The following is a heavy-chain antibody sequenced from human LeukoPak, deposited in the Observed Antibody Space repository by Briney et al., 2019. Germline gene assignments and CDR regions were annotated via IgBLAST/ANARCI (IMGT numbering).Heavy chain of an antibody. CDR1: GGSFSDYY. CDR2: INHSGST. D-gene: IGHD3-22*01. V-gene: IGHV4-34*01. CDR3: ARGRVTYYYDSSGYYYGV. J-gene: IGHJ4*02. Sequence: SETLSLTCAVYGGSFSDYYWSWIRQPPGKGLEWIGEINHSGSTNYNPSLKSRVTISVDTSKNQSSLKLSSVTAADTAVYYCARGRVTYYYDSSGYYYGVWGQGTLVTVSS.